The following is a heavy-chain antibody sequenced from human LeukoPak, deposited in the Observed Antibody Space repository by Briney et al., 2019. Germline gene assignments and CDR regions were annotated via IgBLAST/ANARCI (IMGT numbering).Heavy chain of an antibody. Sequence: PGGYLRLSCAASGFTFSSYHMHRLRQAPGKGLEWVAVISYDGSNKYYADSVKGRFTICRDNSKNTLYLQMNSLRAEDRAVYYCAKAPRGFSYGAYWGQGTLVTVSS. D-gene: IGHD5-18*01. V-gene: IGHV3-30*18. J-gene: IGHJ4*02. CDR2: ISYDGSNK. CDR3: AKAPRGFSYGAY. CDR1: GFTFSSYH.